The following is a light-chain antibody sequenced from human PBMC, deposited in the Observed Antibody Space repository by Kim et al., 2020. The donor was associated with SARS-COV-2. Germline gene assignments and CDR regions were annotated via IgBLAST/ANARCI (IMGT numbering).Light chain of an antibody. V-gene: IGKV3-20*01. Sequence: LSPRERATLSCRASQSVSSNYLTWYQQKPGQAPRLLIYGASSRATGIPDRFSGSGSGTDFTLTISGLEPEDFAVYYCQQYGSSPYTFGQGTKLEI. CDR2: GAS. J-gene: IGKJ2*01. CDR3: QQYGSSPYT. CDR1: QSVSSNY.